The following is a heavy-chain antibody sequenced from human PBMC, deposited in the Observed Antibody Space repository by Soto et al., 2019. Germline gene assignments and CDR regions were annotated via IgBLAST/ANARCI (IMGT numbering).Heavy chain of an antibody. CDR3: AREVQVHTPAFVY. D-gene: IGHD3-10*01. J-gene: IGHJ4*02. Sequence: QVQLVQSGAEMKKPGSSGEVSCQSSGGTFNTYAMNWVRQAPGQGPEWMGDISPMSGAANYAPKFQGRVTITADESTGTSYMQLSSLTSEDTALYFCAREVQVHTPAFVYWGQGTLVTVSS. CDR1: GGTFNTYA. V-gene: IGHV1-69*19. CDR2: ISPMSGAA.